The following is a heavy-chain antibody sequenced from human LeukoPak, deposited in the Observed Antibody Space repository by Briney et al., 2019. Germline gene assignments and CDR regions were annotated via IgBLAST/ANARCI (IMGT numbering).Heavy chain of an antibody. CDR1: GGSISSYH. CDR2: IYTSGST. J-gene: IGHJ3*02. D-gene: IGHD3-16*01. V-gene: IGHV4-4*07. CDR3: ARDHAAFYGFDI. Sequence: KLSETLSLTCTVSGGSISSYHWSWIRQPAGKGLEWVGSIYTSGSTNYNPSLKSRVTTSVDTSKNQFSLKLSSVTAADTAVYYCARDHAAFYGFDIWGQGTMVTVSS.